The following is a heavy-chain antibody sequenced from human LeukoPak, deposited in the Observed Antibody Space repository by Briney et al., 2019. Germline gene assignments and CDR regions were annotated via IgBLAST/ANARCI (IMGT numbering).Heavy chain of an antibody. CDR2: ISTYNGNT. CDR3: ARERYSSSVAPFDY. V-gene: IGHV1-18*01. Sequence: GASVKVSCKASGYTFTSHGISWVRQAPGQGLEWMGWISTYNGNTNYAQKLQGRVTMTTDTSTSTAYMELRSLRSDDTAVYYCARERYSSSVAPFDYWGQGTLVTVSS. J-gene: IGHJ4*02. CDR1: GYTFTSHG. D-gene: IGHD6-13*01.